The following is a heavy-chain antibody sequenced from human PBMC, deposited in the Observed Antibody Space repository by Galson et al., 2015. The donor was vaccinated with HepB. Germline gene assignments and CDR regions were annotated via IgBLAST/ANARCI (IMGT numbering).Heavy chain of an antibody. V-gene: IGHV5-51*01. Sequence: QSGAEVTKPGESLKISCKGSGYTFTNHWIGWVRQMPGKGLERVGILWPGDSDTRYSPTFQGQVTISADKSLTTAYLQWSSLKASDTAMYYCARLFRAPHYYYYYMDVWGKGTTVTVSS. CDR2: LWPGDSDT. CDR3: ARLFRAPHYYYYYMDV. CDR1: GYTFTNHW. J-gene: IGHJ6*03. D-gene: IGHD2/OR15-2a*01.